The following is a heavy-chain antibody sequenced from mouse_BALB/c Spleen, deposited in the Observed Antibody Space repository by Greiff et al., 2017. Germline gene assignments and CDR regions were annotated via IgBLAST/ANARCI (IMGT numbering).Heavy chain of an antibody. CDR2: ISYSGST. Sequence: EVHLVESGPSLVKPSQTLSLTCSVTGDSITSGYWNWIRKFPGNKLEYMGYISYSGSTYYNPSLKSRISITRDTSKNQYYLQLNSVTTEDTATYYCARHYYGSSYAMDYWGQGTSVTVSS. J-gene: IGHJ4*01. CDR1: GDSITSGY. CDR3: ARHYYGSSYAMDY. D-gene: IGHD1-1*01. V-gene: IGHV3-8*02.